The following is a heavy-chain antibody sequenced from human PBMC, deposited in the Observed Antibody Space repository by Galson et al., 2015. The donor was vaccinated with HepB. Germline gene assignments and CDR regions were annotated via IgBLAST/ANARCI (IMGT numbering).Heavy chain of an antibody. CDR1: GYTFTSYY. CDR2: INPSGGST. D-gene: IGHD3-22*01. V-gene: IGHV1-46*04. Sequence: SVKVSCKASGYTFTSYYMHWVRQAPGQGLEWMGIINPSGGSTSYAQKLQGRVTMTRDTSTSTVYMELSSLRSEDTAVYYCAREERAYYYDSSGYYSVYYFDYWGQGTLVTVSS. CDR3: AREERAYYYDSSGYYSVYYFDY. J-gene: IGHJ4*02.